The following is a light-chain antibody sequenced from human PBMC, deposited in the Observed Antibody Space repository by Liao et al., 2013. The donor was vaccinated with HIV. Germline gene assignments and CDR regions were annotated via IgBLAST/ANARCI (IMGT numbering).Light chain of an antibody. Sequence: SYELTQPPSVSVSPGQTASITCSGDKLGDKYAYWYQQKPGQSPVLVIYQNGKRPSGIPERFSGSNSGNTATLTISGTQAMDEADYFCQAWDSGPTTVFGTGTRVTVL. J-gene: IGLJ1*01. V-gene: IGLV3-1*01. CDR1: KLGDKY. CDR2: QNG. CDR3: QAWDSGPTTV.